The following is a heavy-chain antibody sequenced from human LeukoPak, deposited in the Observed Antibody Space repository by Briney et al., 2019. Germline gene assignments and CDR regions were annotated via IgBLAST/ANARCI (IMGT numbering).Heavy chain of an antibody. CDR2: ISGSAGST. CDR3: ARGSRKHYDGSGYYQY. Sequence: PGGSLRLSCAASGFIFSNYAMTWVRQAPGKGLEWVSVISGSAGSTYYADSVKGRFTISRDNSKNTLYLQMGSLRAEDMAVYYCARGSRKHYDGSGYYQYWGQGTLVTVSS. D-gene: IGHD3-22*01. V-gene: IGHV3-23*01. J-gene: IGHJ4*02. CDR1: GFIFSNYA.